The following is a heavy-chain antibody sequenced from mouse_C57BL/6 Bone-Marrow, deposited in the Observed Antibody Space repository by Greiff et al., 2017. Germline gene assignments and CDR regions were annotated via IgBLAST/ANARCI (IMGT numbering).Heavy chain of an antibody. CDR3: ARDLLWLRRGGFDY. CDR2: ISDGGSYT. D-gene: IGHD2-2*01. Sequence: EVQVVESGGGLVKPGGSLTLSCAASGFTFSSYAMSWVRQTPEKRLEWVATISDGGSYTYYPDNVKGRFTISRDNAKNNLYLQMSHLKSEDTAMYYCARDLLWLRRGGFDYWGQGTTLTVSS. CDR1: GFTFSSYA. V-gene: IGHV5-4*01. J-gene: IGHJ2*01.